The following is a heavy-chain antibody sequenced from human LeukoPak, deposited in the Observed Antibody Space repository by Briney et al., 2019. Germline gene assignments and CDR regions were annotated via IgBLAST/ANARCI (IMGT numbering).Heavy chain of an antibody. CDR2: IYYSGST. V-gene: IGHV4-39*07. CDR1: GGSISSSSYY. J-gene: IGHJ5*02. D-gene: IGHD3-3*01. Sequence: SETLSLTCTVSGGSISSSSYYWGWIRQPPGKGLEWIGSIYYSGSTYYNPSLKSRVTISVDTSKNQFSLKLSSVTAADTAVYYCARENYDFWSGYYSGGWFDPWGQGTLVTVSS. CDR3: ARENYDFWSGYYSGGWFDP.